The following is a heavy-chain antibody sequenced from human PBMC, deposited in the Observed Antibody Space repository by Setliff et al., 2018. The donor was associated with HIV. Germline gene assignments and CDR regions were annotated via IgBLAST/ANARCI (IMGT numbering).Heavy chain of an antibody. CDR2: ISGSGGST. CDR3: AKGLSGPFDY. J-gene: IGHJ4*02. D-gene: IGHD3-16*02. V-gene: IGHV3-23*01. CDR1: GFNFNEAW. Sequence: GGSLRLSCATSGFNFNEAWMSWVRQAPGKGLEWVSGISGSGGSTYYADSVKGRFTISRDNSKNTLYLQMNSLRAQDTAVYYCAKGLSGPFDYWGQGTLVTVSS.